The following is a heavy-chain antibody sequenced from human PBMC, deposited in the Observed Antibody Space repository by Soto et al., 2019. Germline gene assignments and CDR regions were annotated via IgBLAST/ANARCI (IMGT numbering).Heavy chain of an antibody. CDR2: ISGNGANI. CDR1: GFSITSYA. V-gene: IGHV3-23*01. CDR3: AKKMSGRYTYVDY. D-gene: IGHD1-26*01. Sequence: EVQLLESGGGLIQPGGSLRLSCAASGFSITSYAMSWVRQAPGKGLEWVSTISGNGANIFYGDSVKGRFTISRDTSENTVYLQMNSLRAEEDTAVYYCAKKMSGRYTYVDYWGQGTLVTVSS. J-gene: IGHJ4*02.